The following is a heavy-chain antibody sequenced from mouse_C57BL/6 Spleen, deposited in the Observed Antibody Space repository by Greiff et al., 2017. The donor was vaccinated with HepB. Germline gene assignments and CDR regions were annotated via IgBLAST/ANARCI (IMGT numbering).Heavy chain of an antibody. CDR1: GYAFSSSW. D-gene: IGHD4-1*01. CDR2: IYPGDGDT. Sequence: VQLQQSGPELVKPGASVKLSCKASGYAFSSSWMNWVKQRPGKGLEWIGRIYPGDGDTNYNGKFKGKATLTADTSSSTAYMQLSSLTSEDSAVYVCARKLTGYFDYWGQGTTLTVSA. CDR3: ARKLTGYFDY. J-gene: IGHJ2*01. V-gene: IGHV1-82*01.